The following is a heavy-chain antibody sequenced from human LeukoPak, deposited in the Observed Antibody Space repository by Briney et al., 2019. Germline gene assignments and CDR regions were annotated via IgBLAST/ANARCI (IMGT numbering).Heavy chain of an antibody. Sequence: GGSLRLSCAASGFTFSSYAMSWVRQAPGKGLEWVANIKQDGSEKYYVDSVKGRFTISRDNAKNSLYLQMNSLRAEDTAVYYCARPGEPRDYWGQGTLVTVSS. D-gene: IGHD3-10*01. J-gene: IGHJ4*02. V-gene: IGHV3-7*03. CDR2: IKQDGSEK. CDR3: ARPGEPRDY. CDR1: GFTFSSYA.